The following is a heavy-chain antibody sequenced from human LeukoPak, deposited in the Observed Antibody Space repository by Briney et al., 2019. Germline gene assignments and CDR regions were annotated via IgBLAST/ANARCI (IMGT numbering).Heavy chain of an antibody. CDR1: GFTFSSYS. V-gene: IGHV3-21*01. J-gene: IGHJ4*02. Sequence: GGSLRLSCAASGFTFSSYSMNWVRQAPGKGLEWVSSISSSSSYIYYADSVKGRFTISRDNAKNSLYLQMNSLRAEDTAVYYCARDPSGHSYGYGGYYFDYWGQGTLVTVSS. D-gene: IGHD5-18*01. CDR2: ISSSSSYI. CDR3: ARDPSGHSYGYGGYYFDY.